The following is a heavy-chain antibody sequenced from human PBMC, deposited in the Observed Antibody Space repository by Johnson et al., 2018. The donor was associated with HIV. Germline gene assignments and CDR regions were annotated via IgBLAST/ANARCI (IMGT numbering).Heavy chain of an antibody. CDR2: IKQDGSEK. CDR3: ARDRGLWERNGAGAFDI. CDR1: GFPVSSNY. D-gene: IGHD1-26*01. J-gene: IGHJ3*02. Sequence: MQLVESGGGLIQPGGSLRLSCAASGFPVSSNYMSWVRQAPGKGLEWVANIKQDGSEKYYVDSVKGRFTISRDNAKNSLYLQMNSLRAEDTAVYYCARDRGLWERNGAGAFDIWGQGTMVTVSS. V-gene: IGHV3-7*01.